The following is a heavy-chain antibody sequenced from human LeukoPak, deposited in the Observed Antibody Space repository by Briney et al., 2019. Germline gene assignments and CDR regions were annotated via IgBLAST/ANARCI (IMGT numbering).Heavy chain of an antibody. Sequence: SETLSLTCTVSGGSISSSSYYWGWIRQPPGKGLEWIGSIYYSGSTYYNPSLKSRVTISVDTSKSQFSLKLSSVTAADTAVYYCARDFTGSGSYYVSLVSLAVADYFDYWGQGTLVTVSS. CDR3: ARDFTGSGSYYVSLVSLAVADYFDY. V-gene: IGHV4-39*07. D-gene: IGHD3-10*01. J-gene: IGHJ4*02. CDR1: GGSISSSSYY. CDR2: IYYSGST.